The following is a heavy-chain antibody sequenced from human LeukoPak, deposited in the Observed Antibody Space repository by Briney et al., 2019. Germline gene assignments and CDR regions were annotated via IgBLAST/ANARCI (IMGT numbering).Heavy chain of an antibody. CDR2: IFYSGST. Sequence: SETLSLTCIVSGGSISSYYWSWIRQPPGKGLDWIGNIFYSGSTNYNPSFRSRVTISVDTSKNQLSLKLGSVTAADTAVYYCARGGYMETDYYYYMDVWGKGTTVTISS. V-gene: IGHV4-59*01. CDR3: ARGGYMETDYYYYMDV. CDR1: GGSISSYY. D-gene: IGHD6-25*01. J-gene: IGHJ6*03.